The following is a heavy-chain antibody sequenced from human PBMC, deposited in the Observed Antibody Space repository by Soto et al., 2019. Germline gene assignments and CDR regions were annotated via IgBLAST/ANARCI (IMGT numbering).Heavy chain of an antibody. CDR3: AKPFGRSPFPGNWFDP. CDR2: ISYDGSNK. Sequence: QVQLVESGGGVVQPGRSLRLSCAASGFTFSSYGMHWVRQAPGKGLEWVAVISYDGSNKYYADSVKGRFTISRDNSKNTLYLQMNSLRAEDTAVYYCAKPFGRSPFPGNWFDPWGQGTLVTVSS. CDR1: GFTFSSYG. V-gene: IGHV3-30*18. J-gene: IGHJ5*02. D-gene: IGHD3-3*01.